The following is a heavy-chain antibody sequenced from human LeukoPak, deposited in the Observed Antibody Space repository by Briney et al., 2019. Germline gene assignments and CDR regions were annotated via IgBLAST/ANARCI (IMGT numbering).Heavy chain of an antibody. CDR3: ARVHRAGDQPGSQH. Sequence: ASVKVSCKASGYTFTSYYMHWVRQAPGQGLEWMGIINPSGGSTSYAQKFQGRVTMTRDTSTNTVYMELSSLRSEDTAVYYCARVHRAGDQPGSQHGGRGPRATVSS. D-gene: IGHD1-14*01. CDR1: GYTFTSYY. J-gene: IGHJ1*01. CDR2: INPSGGST. V-gene: IGHV1-46*01.